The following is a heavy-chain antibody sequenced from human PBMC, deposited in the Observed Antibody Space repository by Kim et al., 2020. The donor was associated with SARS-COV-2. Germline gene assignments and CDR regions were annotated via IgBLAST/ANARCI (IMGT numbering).Heavy chain of an antibody. Sequence: GGSLRLSCAASGFTFSSYWMHWVRQAPGKGLVWVSRINSDGSSTSYADSVKGRFTISRDNAKNTLYLQMNSLRAEDTAVYYCASGSYYTYYYYGMDVWGQGTTVTVSS. CDR3: ASGSYYTYYYYGMDV. V-gene: IGHV3-74*01. D-gene: IGHD1-26*01. J-gene: IGHJ6*02. CDR2: INSDGSST. CDR1: GFTFSSYW.